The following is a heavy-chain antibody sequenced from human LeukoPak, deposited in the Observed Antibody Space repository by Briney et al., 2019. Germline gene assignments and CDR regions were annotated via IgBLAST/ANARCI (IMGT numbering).Heavy chain of an antibody. CDR1: GYTFTSYA. CDR2: INTNTGNP. D-gene: IGHD2-15*01. Sequence: ASVKVSCKASGYTFTSYAMNWVRQAPGQGLEWMGWINTNTGNPTYAQGFTGRFVFSLDTSVSTAYLQISSLKAEDTAVYYCARGYCSGGSCYGADYWGQGTLVTVSS. CDR3: ARGYCSGGSCYGADY. V-gene: IGHV7-4-1*02. J-gene: IGHJ4*02.